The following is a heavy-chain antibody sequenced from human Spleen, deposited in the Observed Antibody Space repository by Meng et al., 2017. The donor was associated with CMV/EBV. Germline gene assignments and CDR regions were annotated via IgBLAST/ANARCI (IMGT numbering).Heavy chain of an antibody. CDR2: IHRDGSEK. CDR3: ARDLVNHTSGYFYFGPIGDFDY. CDR1: GFAFSNYW. D-gene: IGHD3-22*01. V-gene: IGHV3-7*01. J-gene: IGHJ4*02. Sequence: GESLKISCAASGFAFSNYWLNWVRQAPGKGLEWVANIHRDGSEKYYVDSVRGRFTISRDNTKKLVYLQMNSLRAEDTAVYYCARDLVNHTSGYFYFGPIGDFDYWGQGTLVTVSS.